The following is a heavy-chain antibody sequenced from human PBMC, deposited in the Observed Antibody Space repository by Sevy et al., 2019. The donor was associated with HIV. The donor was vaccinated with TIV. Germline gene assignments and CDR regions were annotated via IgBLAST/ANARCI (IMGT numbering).Heavy chain of an antibody. J-gene: IGHJ6*03. D-gene: IGHD2-2*02. V-gene: IGHV4-39*01. CDR3: ASQGYCSSTSCYMASQYYYYYYMDV. CDR2: IHYSGST. CDR1: GGSISSSSYY. Sequence: SETLSLTCTVSGGSISSSSYYWGWIRQPPGKGLEWIGSIHYSGSTYYDPSLKSRVTISVDTSKNQFSLKLSSVTAADTAVYYCASQGYCSSTSCYMASQYYYYYYMDVWGKGTTVTVSS.